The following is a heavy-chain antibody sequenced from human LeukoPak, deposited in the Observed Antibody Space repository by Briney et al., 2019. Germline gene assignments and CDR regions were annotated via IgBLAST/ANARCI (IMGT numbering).Heavy chain of an antibody. V-gene: IGHV3-53*01. Sequence: GGSLRLSCAASGFTVSSNYMSWVRQAPGKGLEWVSVIYSGGSTYYADFVKGRFTISRDNSKNTLYLQMNSLRAEDTAVYYCARRDSGSYYFSYWGQGTLVTVSS. CDR2: IYSGGST. CDR3: ARRDSGSYYFSY. D-gene: IGHD1-26*01. CDR1: GFTVSSNY. J-gene: IGHJ4*02.